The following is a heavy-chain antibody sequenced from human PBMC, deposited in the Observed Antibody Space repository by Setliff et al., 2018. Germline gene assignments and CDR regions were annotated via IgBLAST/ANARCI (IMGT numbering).Heavy chain of an antibody. D-gene: IGHD3-22*01. CDR2: INPNSGGT. CDR1: GYTFTGYY. CDR3: ARDRDSSGYPYYFDY. Sequence: ASVKVSCKASGYTFTGYYMHWVRQAPGQGLEWMGWINPNSGGTNYAQKFQGWVTMNRDTSISTAYMELSRLRSYDTAVYYCARDRDSSGYPYYFDYWGQGTLVTVS. J-gene: IGHJ4*02. V-gene: IGHV1-2*04.